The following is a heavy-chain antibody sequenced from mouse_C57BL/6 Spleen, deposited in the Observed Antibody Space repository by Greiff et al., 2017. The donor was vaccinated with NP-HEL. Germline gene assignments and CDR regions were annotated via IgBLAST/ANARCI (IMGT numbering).Heavy chain of an antibody. V-gene: IGHV1-18*01. CDR3: ARDGYYYGSSYVDAMDY. Sequence: VQLQQPGPELVKPGASVKIPCKASGYTFTDYNMDWVKQSHGKSLEWIGDINPNNGGTIYNQKFKGKATLTVDKSSSTAYMELRSLTSEDTAVYYCARDGYYYGSSYVDAMDYWGQGTSVTVSS. D-gene: IGHD1-1*01. CDR2: INPNNGGT. CDR1: GYTFTDYN. J-gene: IGHJ4*01.